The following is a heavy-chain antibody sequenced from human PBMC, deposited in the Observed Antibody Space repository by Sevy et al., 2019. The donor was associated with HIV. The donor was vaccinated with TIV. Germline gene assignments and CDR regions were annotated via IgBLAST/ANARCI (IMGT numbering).Heavy chain of an antibody. Sequence: GGSLRLSCAASGVSFSNAWMNWVRQAPGKGLEWVGRIKSKTDAATRDFAAPVRGRFSISRDDSANTVYLVMNNLKPEDTGVYYCAAGTGTSDFDYWGQGTLVTVSS. V-gene: IGHV3-15*07. CDR3: AAGTGTSDFDY. J-gene: IGHJ4*02. CDR1: GVSFSNAW. D-gene: IGHD1-7*01. CDR2: IKSKTDAATR.